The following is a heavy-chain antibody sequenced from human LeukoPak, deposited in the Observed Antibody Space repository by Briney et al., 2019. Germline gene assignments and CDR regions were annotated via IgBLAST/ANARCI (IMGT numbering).Heavy chain of an antibody. CDR1: GFTFSSYS. V-gene: IGHV3-21*04. CDR3: AKDRVTGPYCSSTSCYFWESYYYYGMDV. Sequence: GGSLRLSCAASGFTFSSYSMNWVRQAPGKGLEWVSSISSSSSYIYYADSVKGRFTISRDNSKNTLYLQMNSLRAEDTAVYYCAKDRVTGPYCSSTSCYFWESYYYYGMDVWGQGTTVTVPS. J-gene: IGHJ6*02. D-gene: IGHD2-2*01. CDR2: ISSSSSYI.